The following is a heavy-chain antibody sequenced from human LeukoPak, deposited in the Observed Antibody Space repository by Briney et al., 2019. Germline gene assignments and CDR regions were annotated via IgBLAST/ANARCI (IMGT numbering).Heavy chain of an antibody. J-gene: IGHJ6*04. CDR2: IYSGGNK. V-gene: IGHV3-66*01. CDR3: SDLGITMIGGV. Sequence: PGGSLRLSCAASGFTVSSHYMSWVRLAPRKGLEWVSVIYSGGNKDYADSVKGRFTISRDNSRNTLYLQMNSLRAEDTAVYYWSDLGITMIGGVWGKGTTVTISS. D-gene: IGHD3-10*02. CDR1: GFTVSSHY.